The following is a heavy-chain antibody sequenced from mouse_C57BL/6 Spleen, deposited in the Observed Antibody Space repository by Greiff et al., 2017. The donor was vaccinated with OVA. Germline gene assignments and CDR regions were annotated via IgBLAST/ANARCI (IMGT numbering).Heavy chain of an antibody. Sequence: VQLQQSGAELVKPGASVKLSCTASGFNIKDYYMHLVKQRTEQGLEWIGRIDPEDGETKYAPKFQGKATITADTSSNTAYLQLSSLTSEDTAVYYCASYSNYVRFAYWGQGTLVTVSA. CDR3: ASYSNYVRFAY. V-gene: IGHV14-2*01. D-gene: IGHD2-5*01. CDR2: IDPEDGET. CDR1: GFNIKDYY. J-gene: IGHJ3*01.